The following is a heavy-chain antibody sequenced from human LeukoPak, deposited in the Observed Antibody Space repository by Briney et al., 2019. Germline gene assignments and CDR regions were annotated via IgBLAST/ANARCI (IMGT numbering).Heavy chain of an antibody. CDR3: ARDNCGGDCYGYYYYGMDV. CDR2: INTNTGNP. D-gene: IGHD2-21*02. V-gene: IGHV7-4-1*02. CDR1: GYTFTSYA. J-gene: IGHJ6*02. Sequence: GASVKVSCKASGYTFTSYAMNWVRQAPGQGLEGMGWINTNTGNPTYAQGFTGRFVFSLDTSVSTAYLQISSLKAEDTAVYYCARDNCGGDCYGYYYYGMDVWGQGTTVTVSS.